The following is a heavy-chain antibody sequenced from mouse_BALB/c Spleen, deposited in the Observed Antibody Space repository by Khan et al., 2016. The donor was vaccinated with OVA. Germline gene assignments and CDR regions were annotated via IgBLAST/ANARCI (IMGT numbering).Heavy chain of an antibody. J-gene: IGHJ3*01. CDR2: LSSDGDYT. CDR3: ARSPYGNFAY. D-gene: IGHD2-1*01. CDR1: GFTFSTYA. V-gene: IGHV5-9-3*01. Sequence: EVELVESGGGLVKPGGSLKLSCAASGFTFSTYAMSWVRQTPEKRLEWVATLSSDGDYTYFPDHVTGRFTISRDHAKNTLCLQMPSLRSEDTAMYYCARSPYGNFAYWGQGTLVTVSA.